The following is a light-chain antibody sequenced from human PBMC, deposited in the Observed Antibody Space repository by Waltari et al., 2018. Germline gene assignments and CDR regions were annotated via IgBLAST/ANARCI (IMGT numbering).Light chain of an antibody. V-gene: IGLV3-21*02. CDR1: NIGTEV. CDR3: QVLDTGSDHVL. CDR2: VDI. Sequence: SYDLTQPASVSVSPGQTATITCGGDNIGTEVVNWYQQRPPQAPVLVIYVDIEWPSGIPERFSGSKSWNTATLTVSGFEAGDEADYYCQVLDTGSDHVLFGGGTRLTVL. J-gene: IGLJ2*01.